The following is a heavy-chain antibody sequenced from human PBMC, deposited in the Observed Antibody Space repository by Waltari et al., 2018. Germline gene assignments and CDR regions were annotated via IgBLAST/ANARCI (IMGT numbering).Heavy chain of an antibody. Sequence: QLQLQESGPGLVKPSGTLSLNCAVFGDSMSTTDVWNWVRQPPGKGLEWIGQVRLSGKTNYTPSFASRVSISVDTYNNQFSLRVTSATAADTAVYYCARDRGRGLYLDPWGLGTLVTVSP. CDR1: GDSMSTTDV. CDR3: ARDRGRGLYLDP. V-gene: IGHV4-4*02. J-gene: IGHJ5*02. CDR2: VRLSGKT. D-gene: IGHD5-12*01.